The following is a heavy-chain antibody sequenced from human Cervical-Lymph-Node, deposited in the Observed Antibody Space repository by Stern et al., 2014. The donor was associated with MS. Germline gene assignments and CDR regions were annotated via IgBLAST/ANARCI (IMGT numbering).Heavy chain of an antibody. CDR3: ARDTSSPERSDW. V-gene: IGHV3-53*01. Sequence: EVQLVESGGGVIQPGGSLRLSCTASGFTVSRDYMTWVRQAPGKGLEWVSLITNVGSTFYTDSVKGRFTISRDDSKNTVYLHMTSLRAEDTAMYYCARDTSSPERSDWWGQGTLVTGSS. J-gene: IGHJ4*02. D-gene: IGHD1-1*01. CDR2: ITNVGST. CDR1: GFTVSRDY.